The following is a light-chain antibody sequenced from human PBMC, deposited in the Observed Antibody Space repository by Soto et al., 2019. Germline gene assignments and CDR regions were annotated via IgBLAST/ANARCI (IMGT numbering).Light chain of an antibody. J-gene: IGKJ4*01. CDR3: LQDYNYPLT. Sequence: AIQMTQSPSSLSASVGDRVTITCRASQGISNDLGWYQQKTGKAPKLLIYAASRLQSGVPSRFSGSVSGTDFTLTISSLQTEDYATYFCLQDYNYPLTFGGGTKVDIK. CDR2: AAS. CDR1: QGISND. V-gene: IGKV1-6*01.